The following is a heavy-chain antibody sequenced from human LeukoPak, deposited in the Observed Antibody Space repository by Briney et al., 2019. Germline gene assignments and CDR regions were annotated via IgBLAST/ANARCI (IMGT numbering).Heavy chain of an antibody. Sequence: SETLSLTCTVSGGSISRSRDYWGWIRQPPGKGLEWIGSIYYSGSTYYNPSLKSRVTISVDKSKNHFSLRLSSVTAADTAVYYCARDFVFYRGVNTWYNWFDPWGQGTLVTVSS. CDR1: GGSISRSRDY. CDR2: IYYSGST. J-gene: IGHJ5*02. V-gene: IGHV4-39*07. D-gene: IGHD3-10*01. CDR3: ARDFVFYRGVNTWYNWFDP.